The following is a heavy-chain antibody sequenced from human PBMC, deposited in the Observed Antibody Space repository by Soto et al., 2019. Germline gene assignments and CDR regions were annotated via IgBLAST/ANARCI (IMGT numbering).Heavy chain of an antibody. V-gene: IGHV1-18*01. J-gene: IGHJ6*02. CDR1: GYTFTTSG. D-gene: IGHD1-26*01. Sequence: QVQLVQSGPEVRKPGASVKVSCEASGYTFTTSGISWVRQVPGQGLEWMGWLSTYNGDTNSAQNFQGRVLMTADTSTGTAYMDLMSLKSDDTAVYYCARQGSWPYYYYGLDVWGQGTTVTVSS. CDR2: LSTYNGDT. CDR3: ARQGSWPYYYYGLDV.